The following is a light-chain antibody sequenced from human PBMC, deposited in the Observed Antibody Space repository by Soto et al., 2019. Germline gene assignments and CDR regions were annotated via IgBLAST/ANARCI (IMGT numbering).Light chain of an antibody. Sequence: AIQMTQSPSSLSASVGDRVTITCRASQGIRNDLGWFQQKPGKAPKLLIYAASSLQSGVPSRFSGSGSGTEFTLTISSLQPEDFATYYCLQDYNYPPWPFGQGTKVEIK. V-gene: IGKV1-6*01. CDR3: LQDYNYPPWP. CDR1: QGIRND. CDR2: AAS. J-gene: IGKJ1*01.